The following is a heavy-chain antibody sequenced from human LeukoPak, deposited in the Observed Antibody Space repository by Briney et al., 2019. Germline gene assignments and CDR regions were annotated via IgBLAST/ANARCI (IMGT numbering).Heavy chain of an antibody. V-gene: IGHV3-30*03. CDR3: ARGHGGATSDY. J-gene: IGHJ4*02. CDR1: GFTFTTYW. Sequence: GESLRLSCAASGFTFTTYWMTWVRQAPGKGLEWVAVISYDGSNKYYADSVKGRFTISRDNSKNTLYLQMNSLRAEDTAVYYCARGHGGATSDYWGQGTLVTVSS. CDR2: ISYDGSNK. D-gene: IGHD1-26*01.